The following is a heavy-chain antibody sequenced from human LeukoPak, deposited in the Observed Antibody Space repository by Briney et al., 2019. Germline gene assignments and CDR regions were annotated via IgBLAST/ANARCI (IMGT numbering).Heavy chain of an antibody. J-gene: IGHJ3*02. D-gene: IGHD3-22*01. CDR1: GGSFSGYY. V-gene: IGHV4-34*01. CDR2: INHSGST. Sequence: SETLSLTCAVYGGSFSGYYWSWIRQPPGKGLEWIGEINHSGSTNYNPSLKSRVTIPVDTSKNQFSLKLSSVTAADTAVYYCARGLGLPYYYDSSGRHDAFDIWGQGTMVTVSS. CDR3: ARGLGLPYYYDSSGRHDAFDI.